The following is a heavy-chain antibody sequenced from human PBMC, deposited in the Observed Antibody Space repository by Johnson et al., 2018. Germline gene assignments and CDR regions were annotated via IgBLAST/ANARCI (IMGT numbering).Heavy chain of an antibody. D-gene: IGHD1-14*01. CDR2: LSWDGGST. CDR1: GFTFDDYA. CDR3: ARDSADRKGAFDF. V-gene: IGHV3-43D*03. Sequence: VQLVQSGGGLVQPGGSLRLSCAASGFTFDDYAMHWVRQAPGKGLEWVSLLSWDGGSTYYADSVKGRFTISRYNSKNSLYLQMNSLRGEDTAVYYVARDSADRKGAFDFWGQGTMVTVSS. J-gene: IGHJ3*01.